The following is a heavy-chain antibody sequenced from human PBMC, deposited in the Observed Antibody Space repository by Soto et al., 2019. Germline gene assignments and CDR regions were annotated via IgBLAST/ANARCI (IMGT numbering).Heavy chain of an antibody. V-gene: IGHV3-30-3*01. CDR2: ISYDGCNT. D-gene: IGHD4-17*01. Sequence: PGGSLRLSCAASGFTFSNYAMHWVRQAPGKGQEWVAVISYDGCNTYCADSVKGRFTISIDNSKNTLYLQMDSLRAEDTAVYFCARRPVTYYFDYWGQGTLVTVSS. J-gene: IGHJ4*02. CDR1: GFTFSNYA. CDR3: ARRPVTYYFDY.